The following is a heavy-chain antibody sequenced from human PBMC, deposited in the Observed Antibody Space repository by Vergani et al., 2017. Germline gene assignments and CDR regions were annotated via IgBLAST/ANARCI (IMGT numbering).Heavy chain of an antibody. D-gene: IGHD1-1*01. CDR1: GFTFTYYG. CDR3: ARGGNGKNYLDL. CDR2: IWHDGTNE. J-gene: IGHJ5*02. Sequence: QEQLVESGGGVVQPGGSLRLSCVASGFTFTYYGIHWVRQAPGKGLEWVTFIWHDGTNEYYIDSVKGRFTISRDNSKNTVYLQMSGLRVDDTAIYYCARGGNGKNYLDLWGQGTLVIVSS. V-gene: IGHV3-33*01.